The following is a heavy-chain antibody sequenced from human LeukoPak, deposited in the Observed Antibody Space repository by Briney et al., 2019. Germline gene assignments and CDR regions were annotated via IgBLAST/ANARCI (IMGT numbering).Heavy chain of an antibody. CDR3: AKEYAEDYDFWSGYYMSCFDY. J-gene: IGHJ4*02. CDR1: GFTFSSYA. V-gene: IGHV3-23*01. D-gene: IGHD3-3*01. CDR2: ISGSGGST. Sequence: GGSLRLSCAASGFTFSSYAMSWVRQAPGKGLEWVSAISGSGGSTYYADSVKGRFTISRDNSKNTLYLQMNSLRAEDTAVYYCAKEYAEDYDFWSGYYMSCFDYWGQGTLVTVSS.